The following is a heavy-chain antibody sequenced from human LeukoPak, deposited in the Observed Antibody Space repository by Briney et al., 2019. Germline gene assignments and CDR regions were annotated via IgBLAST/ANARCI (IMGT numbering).Heavy chain of an antibody. V-gene: IGHV3-7*01. CDR3: ARGTGTRYYYYYMDV. CDR1: GFTFSTYW. D-gene: IGHD1-7*01. J-gene: IGHJ6*03. Sequence: GGSLRLSCAASGFTFSTYWMSWVRQAPGKGLEWVANIKQDGSERYYVDSVKGRFTISRDNAKNSLYLQMNSLRAEDTAVYYCARGTGTRYYYYYMDVWGKGTTVTVSS. CDR2: IKQDGSER.